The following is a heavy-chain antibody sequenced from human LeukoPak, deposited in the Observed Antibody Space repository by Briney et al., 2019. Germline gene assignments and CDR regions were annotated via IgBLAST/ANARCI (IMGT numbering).Heavy chain of an antibody. CDR3: ARGGQQQLVGDAFDI. CDR1: GYTFTSYG. V-gene: IGHV1-69*05. CDR2: IIPIFGTA. J-gene: IGHJ3*02. Sequence: ASVKVSCKASGYTFTSYGISWVRQAPGQGLEWMGGIIPIFGTANYAQKFQGRVTITTDESTSTAYMELSSLRSEDTAVYYCARGGQQQLVGDAFDIWGQGTMVTVSS. D-gene: IGHD6-13*01.